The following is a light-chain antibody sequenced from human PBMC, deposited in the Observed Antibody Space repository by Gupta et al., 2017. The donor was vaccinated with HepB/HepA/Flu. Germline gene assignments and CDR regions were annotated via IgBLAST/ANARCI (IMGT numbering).Light chain of an antibody. V-gene: IGLV2-14*01. J-gene: IGLJ2*01. CDR3: SSYTFTSTLVV. Sequence: QSALAQPAPVSGSPGQSITISCTGTNSDYVSWYQQYPGKAPKLLPYNVFDRPSGVSHRFSGSKSGNTASLTISGLQAEDEANYYCSSYTFTSTLVVFGGGTHLTVL. CDR2: NVF. CDR1: NSDY.